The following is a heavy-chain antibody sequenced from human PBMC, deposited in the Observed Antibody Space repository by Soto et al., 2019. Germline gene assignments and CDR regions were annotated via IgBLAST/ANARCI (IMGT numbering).Heavy chain of an antibody. CDR2: IYPGDSDT. Sequence: GESLKISCKGSGYSFTSYRIGWVRQMPGKGLEWMGIIYPGDSDTRYSPSFQGQVTISADKSISTAYLQWSSLKASDTAMYYCARRYYYGSGSYYNPYYYGMDVWGQGTMVTVSS. CDR3: ARRYYYGSGSYYNPYYYGMDV. J-gene: IGHJ6*02. CDR1: GYSFTSYR. V-gene: IGHV5-51*01. D-gene: IGHD3-10*01.